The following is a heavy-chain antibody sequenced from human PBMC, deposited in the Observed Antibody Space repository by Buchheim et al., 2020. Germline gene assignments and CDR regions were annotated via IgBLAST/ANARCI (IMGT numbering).Heavy chain of an antibody. Sequence: ELQLLDSGGGLVQRGGSPRLSCAASGFTFSSYAMSWVRQAPGKGLEWVSAISGSGGSTYYADSVRGRFTMSRDNSKNALVLQMNSLRAEDTAVYYCAKDPQWLVSYYFDYWGQGTL. D-gene: IGHD6-19*01. CDR2: ISGSGGST. J-gene: IGHJ4*02. V-gene: IGHV3-23*01. CDR3: AKDPQWLVSYYFDY. CDR1: GFTFSSYA.